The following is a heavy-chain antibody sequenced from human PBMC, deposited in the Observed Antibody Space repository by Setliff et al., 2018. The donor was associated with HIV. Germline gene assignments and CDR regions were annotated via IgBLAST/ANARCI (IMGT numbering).Heavy chain of an antibody. D-gene: IGHD1-20*01. CDR1: GFTFNDSD. V-gene: IGHV3-21*01. J-gene: IGHJ4*02. Sequence: GGSLRLSCAASGFTFNDSDMHWVRQVSGQGLEWVAGVGTASGYMYYADSVKGRFTISRDNAKNSLYLQMNGLRAEDTAVYYCARDPGITAKPFYFDCWGQGTLVTVSS. CDR2: VGTASGYM. CDR3: ARDPGITAKPFYFDC.